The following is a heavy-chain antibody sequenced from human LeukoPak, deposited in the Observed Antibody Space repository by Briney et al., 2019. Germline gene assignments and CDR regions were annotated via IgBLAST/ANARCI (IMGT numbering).Heavy chain of an antibody. Sequence: SETLSLTCTVSGGSISSYYRSWIRQPPGKGLEWIGYISYSGSTNYNPSLQSRVTISIDTSKNQFSLRLTSVTAADTAVYYCARRLGVGDYYFDYWSQGSLVTVSS. CDR2: ISYSGST. CDR3: ARRLGVGDYYFDY. J-gene: IGHJ4*02. CDR1: GGSISSYY. D-gene: IGHD2-21*02. V-gene: IGHV4-59*08.